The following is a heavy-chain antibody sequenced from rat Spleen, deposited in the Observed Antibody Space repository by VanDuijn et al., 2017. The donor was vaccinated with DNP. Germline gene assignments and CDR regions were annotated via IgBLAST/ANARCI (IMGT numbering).Heavy chain of an antibody. CDR2: ISYDRSDT. Sequence: EVQLVESGGGLVQPGRSMKLSCAASGFTFSNYDMAWVRQAPTKGLEWVGTISYDRSDTYYRDSVKGRFTISRDNAKSTLYLQMDSLRSEDTATYYCAREGDYGGYSAKFDYWGQGVMVTVSS. CDR1: GFTFSNYD. CDR3: AREGDYGGYSAKFDY. V-gene: IGHV5-25*01. D-gene: IGHD1-11*01. J-gene: IGHJ2*01.